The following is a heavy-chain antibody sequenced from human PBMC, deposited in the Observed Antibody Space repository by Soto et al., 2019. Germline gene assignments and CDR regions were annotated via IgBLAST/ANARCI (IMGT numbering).Heavy chain of an antibody. J-gene: IGHJ1*01. Sequence: QVHLVQSGAEVKKAGSSVKVSCKASGGTVSSYAITWVRQAPGKGLEWMGVFIPIFVSAHYAQKFQGRVTITADESTSTAYMELSGLRSEDTAIYYCATIRLRGGPLYFEDGGQGSLITVSS. CDR1: GGTVSSYA. CDR3: ATIRLRGGPLYFED. CDR2: FIPIFVSA. V-gene: IGHV1-69*01. D-gene: IGHD3-16*01.